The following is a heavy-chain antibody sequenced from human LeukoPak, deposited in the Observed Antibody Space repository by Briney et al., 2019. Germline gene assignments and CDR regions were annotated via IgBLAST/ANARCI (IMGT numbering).Heavy chain of an antibody. V-gene: IGHV4-39*07. CDR1: GGYISSRSYD. CDR3: ARIALPLLSDSSGDIDF. J-gene: IGHJ4*02. Sequence: PSETLSLTCTVSGGYISSRSYDWGWIRQPPGKGLEWIGSIYYSGNTYYNPSLKSRVTISVDTAKNQFSLKLSSVTAADTAVYYCARIALPLLSDSSGDIDFWGQGTLVTVSS. CDR2: IYYSGNT. D-gene: IGHD6-19*01.